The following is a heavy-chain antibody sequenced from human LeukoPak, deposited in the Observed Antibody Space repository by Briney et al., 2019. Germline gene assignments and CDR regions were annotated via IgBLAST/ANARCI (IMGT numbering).Heavy chain of an antibody. CDR3: AKGLSSSWYGYFDY. J-gene: IGHJ4*02. CDR1: GFTFDDYA. Sequence: GRSLRLSCTASGFTFDDYAMHWVRQAPGKGLEWVSGISWNSGSIGYADSVKGRFTISRDNAKKSLYLQMHSLRAEDMALYYCAKGLSSSWYGYFDYWGQGTLVTVSS. CDR2: ISWNSGSI. V-gene: IGHV3-9*03. D-gene: IGHD6-13*01.